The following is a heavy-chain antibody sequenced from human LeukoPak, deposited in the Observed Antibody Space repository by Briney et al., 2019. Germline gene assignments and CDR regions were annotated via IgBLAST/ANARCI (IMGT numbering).Heavy chain of an antibody. Sequence: SGGSLRLSCAASGFTFSSYAMSWVRQAPGKGLEWVSAISGSGGSTYYADSVKGRFTISRDNSKNTLYLQMNSLRAEDTAVYYCAKWGYYDSSGYYSLAAFDIWGQGTMVTVSS. CDR1: GFTFSSYA. V-gene: IGHV3-23*01. J-gene: IGHJ3*02. CDR2: ISGSGGST. CDR3: AKWGYYDSSGYYSLAAFDI. D-gene: IGHD3-22*01.